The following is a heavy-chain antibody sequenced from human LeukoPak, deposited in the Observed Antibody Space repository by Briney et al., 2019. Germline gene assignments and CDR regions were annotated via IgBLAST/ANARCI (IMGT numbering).Heavy chain of an antibody. Sequence: GGSLRLSCEFSGIIFSTYAMNWVRQAPGKGLEWISYISGSSSGSTSITQYADSVKGRFTNSRDNAKNSLHLQMDSLSAEDTAVYYCARDFWSGYYTEDWGQGALVIVSS. CDR2: ISGSSSGSTSIT. CDR1: GIIFSTYA. J-gene: IGHJ4*02. D-gene: IGHD3-3*01. CDR3: ARDFWSGYYTED. V-gene: IGHV3-48*04.